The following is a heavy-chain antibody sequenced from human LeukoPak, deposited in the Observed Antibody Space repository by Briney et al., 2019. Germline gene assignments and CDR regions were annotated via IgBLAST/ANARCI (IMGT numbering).Heavy chain of an antibody. CDR3: ARQTGSGLFILP. J-gene: IGHJ4*02. D-gene: IGHD3/OR15-3a*01. CDR1: GGSISSSSYS. V-gene: IGHV4-39*01. CDR2: VYYSGST. Sequence: ASETLSLTCTVSGGSISSSSYSWGWIRQPPGKGLEWIGSVYYSGSTCYNPSLKSRVTISVDTSKNQFSLKVTSVTAADTAVYYCARQTGSGLFILPGGQGTLVTVSS.